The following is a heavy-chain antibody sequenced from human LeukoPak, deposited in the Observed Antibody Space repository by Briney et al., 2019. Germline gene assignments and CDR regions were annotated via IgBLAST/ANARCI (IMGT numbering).Heavy chain of an antibody. V-gene: IGHV1-18*01. CDR2: FNPENGNT. CDR3: ARDIVVVPAAIAVDY. J-gene: IGHJ4*02. CDR1: GYSFVGYG. Sequence: ASVKVSCKASGYSFVGYGITWVRQAPGQGLEWMGWFNPENGNTNYAQKVQGRVTMTADTSTSTSYMELRSLRSDDTAVYYCARDIVVVPAAIAVDYWGQGTLVTVSS. D-gene: IGHD2-2*02.